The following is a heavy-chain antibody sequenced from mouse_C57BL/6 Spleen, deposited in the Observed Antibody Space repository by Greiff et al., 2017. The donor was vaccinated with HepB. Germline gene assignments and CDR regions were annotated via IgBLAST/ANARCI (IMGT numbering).Heavy chain of an antibody. CDR2: IYPGSGNT. J-gene: IGHJ4*01. CDR1: GYTFTDYY. CDR3: ALDYYGSSYVGAMDY. V-gene: IGHV1-76*01. D-gene: IGHD1-1*01. Sequence: QVQLQQSGAELVRPGASVKLSCKASGYTFTDYYINWVKQRPGQGLEWIARIYPGSGNTYYNEKFKGKATLTAEKSSSTAYRQLSSLTSEDSAVYVCALDYYGSSYVGAMDYWGQGTSVTVSS.